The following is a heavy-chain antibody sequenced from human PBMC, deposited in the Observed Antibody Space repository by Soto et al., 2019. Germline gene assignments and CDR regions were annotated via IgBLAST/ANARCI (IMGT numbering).Heavy chain of an antibody. V-gene: IGHV3-21*01. CDR1: GFTFSSYS. D-gene: IGHD6-13*01. Sequence: GGSLRLSCAASGFTFSSYSMNWVRQAPGKGLEWVSSISSSSSYIYYADSVKGRFTISRDNAKNSLYLQMNSLRAEDTAVYYCARKAGMYYYYMDVWGKGTTVTVSS. J-gene: IGHJ6*03. CDR2: ISSSSSYI. CDR3: ARKAGMYYYYMDV.